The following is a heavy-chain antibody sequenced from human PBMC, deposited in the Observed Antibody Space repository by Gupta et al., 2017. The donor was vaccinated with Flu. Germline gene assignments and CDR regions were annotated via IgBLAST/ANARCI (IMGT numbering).Heavy chain of an antibody. J-gene: IGHJ2*01. CDR2: ISWNSGSI. V-gene: IGHV3-9*01. D-gene: IGHD6-19*01. CDR1: GFTFDDYA. Sequence: EVQLVKSGGGLVQPGRSLRISCAASGFTFDDYALHWVRQAPGKGLEWFSCISWNSGSIGYADSVKGRFTISRDNAKNSLYLQMNSLRAEDTALYYCAKGSSFGWYAWYFDLWGRGTLVTVSS. CDR3: AKGSSFGWYAWYFDL.